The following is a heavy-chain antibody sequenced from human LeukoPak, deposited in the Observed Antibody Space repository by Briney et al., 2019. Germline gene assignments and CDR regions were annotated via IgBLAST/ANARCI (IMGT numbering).Heavy chain of an antibody. Sequence: GRSQRLSYAACGFIFSTSGVGGVRQAPRKGLEWRIYIPSNSKTLYRASVQGQVTISSDNAKNSLYLQMDSLSAEDTALYYCARGYCSSTDCHLARHFEYWGQGTLVTVSS. CDR1: GFIFSTSG. J-gene: IGHJ4*02. CDR2: IPSNSKTL. V-gene: IGHV3-48*01. CDR3: ARGYCSSTDCHLARHFEY. D-gene: IGHD2-2*01.